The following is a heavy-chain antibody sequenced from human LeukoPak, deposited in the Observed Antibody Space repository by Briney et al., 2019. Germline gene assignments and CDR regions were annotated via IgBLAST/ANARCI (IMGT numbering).Heavy chain of an antibody. CDR2: ISSNGGST. CDR1: GFTFSSYA. V-gene: IGHV3-64*01. CDR3: AREMTRSFDY. J-gene: IGHJ4*02. Sequence: GGSLRLSCAASGFTFSSYAMHWVRQAPGKGLEYVSAISSNGGSTYYANSVKGRFTISRDNSKNTLYLQIGSLRAEDMAVYYCAREMTRSFDYWGQGTLVTVSS.